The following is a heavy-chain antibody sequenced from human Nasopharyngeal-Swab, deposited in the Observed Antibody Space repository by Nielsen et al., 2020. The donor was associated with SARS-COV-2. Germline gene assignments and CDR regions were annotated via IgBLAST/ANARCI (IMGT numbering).Heavy chain of an antibody. Sequence: GGSLRLSCAASGFPFSGYWMHWVRQSPGKGLVWLARINSDGRSPTYADSVKGRLTMSRDNVKNMVYLQMNSLRAEDTAVYYCERDFRYSSDYWGQGTLVTVAS. CDR3: ERDFRYSSDY. CDR2: INSDGRSP. D-gene: IGHD6-13*01. J-gene: IGHJ4*02. CDR1: GFPFSGYW. V-gene: IGHV3-74*01.